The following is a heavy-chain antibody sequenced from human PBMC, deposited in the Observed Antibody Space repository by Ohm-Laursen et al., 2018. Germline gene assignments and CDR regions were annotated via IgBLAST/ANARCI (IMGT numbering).Heavy chain of an antibody. Sequence: SLRLSCTASGLTFSSYWMMWVRQAPGKGLEWVAHIKQDGSEKYYVDSVKGRFTISRDNAKNSLYLQLNSLRVEDTAVYYCARDSSRRAREGGMDVWGQGTMVTVSS. V-gene: IGHV3-7*01. CDR3: ARDSSRRAREGGMDV. CDR1: GLTFSSYW. CDR2: IKQDGSEK. D-gene: IGHD6-6*01. J-gene: IGHJ6*02.